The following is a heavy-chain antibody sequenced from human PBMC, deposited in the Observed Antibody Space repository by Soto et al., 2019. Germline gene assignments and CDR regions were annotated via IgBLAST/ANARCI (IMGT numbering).Heavy chain of an antibody. CDR2: ISYDGSNK. D-gene: IGHD6-19*01. Sequence: QVQLVESGGGVVQPGRSLRLSCAASGFTFSSYAMHWVRQAPGKGLEWVAVISYDGSNKYYADSVKGRFTNSRDNSKNTLYLQMNSLRAEDTAVYYCARVSQMGWFDAFDIWGQGTMVTVSS. CDR3: ARVSQMGWFDAFDI. CDR1: GFTFSSYA. V-gene: IGHV3-30-3*01. J-gene: IGHJ3*02.